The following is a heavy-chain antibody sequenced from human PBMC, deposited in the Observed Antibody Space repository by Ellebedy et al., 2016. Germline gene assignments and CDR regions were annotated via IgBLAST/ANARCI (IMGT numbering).Heavy chain of an antibody. J-gene: IGHJ4*02. CDR3: ARGRSLVE. Sequence: GESLKISXAASGFSFSNNWMSWVRQAPGKGLEWVASIKEDGSVKYFVDSVKGRFTISRDNAKNSLDLQMNSLRAEDTAVYYCARGRSLVEWGQGTLVTVSS. D-gene: IGHD3-3*02. V-gene: IGHV3-7*02. CDR1: GFSFSNNW. CDR2: IKEDGSVK.